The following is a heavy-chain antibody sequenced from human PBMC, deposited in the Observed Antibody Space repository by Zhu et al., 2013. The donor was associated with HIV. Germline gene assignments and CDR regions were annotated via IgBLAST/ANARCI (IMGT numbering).Heavy chain of an antibody. CDR2: ITTYTGNT. CDR3: ARDRAGYSHGDAHY. Sequence: QVHLVQSGTEVKKPGASVKVSCKASGYTFTSFGINWVRQAPGQGLEWMGWITTYTGNTNYAQKLQGRVTMTTDTSTSTAYMELRSLRSDDTAVYYCARDRAGYSHGDAHYWGQGTLVTVSS. J-gene: IGHJ4*02. V-gene: IGHV1-18*01. D-gene: IGHD5-18*01. CDR1: GYTFTSFG.